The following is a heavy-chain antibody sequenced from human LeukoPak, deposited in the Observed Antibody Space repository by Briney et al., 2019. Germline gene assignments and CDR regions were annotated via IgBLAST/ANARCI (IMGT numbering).Heavy chain of an antibody. Sequence: GRSLRLSCAASGLTFSSYAMHWVRQAPGKGLEWVAVISYDGSKKYYADSVKGRFTISRDNSKNTLYLQMNSLRAEDTAVYYCARGVEAVAGTDFDYWGQGTLVTVSS. V-gene: IGHV3-30-3*01. J-gene: IGHJ4*02. CDR1: GLTFSSYA. CDR2: ISYDGSKK. D-gene: IGHD6-19*01. CDR3: ARGVEAVAGTDFDY.